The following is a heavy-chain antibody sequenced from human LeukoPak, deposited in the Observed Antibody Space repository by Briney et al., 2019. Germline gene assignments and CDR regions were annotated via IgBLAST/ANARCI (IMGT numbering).Heavy chain of an antibody. CDR3: ARHVSYYGSGSYYKSY. CDR2: IYYSGST. D-gene: IGHD3-10*01. V-gene: IGHV4-39*01. Sequence: PSETLSLTCTVSGGSISSSSYYWGWIRQPPGTGLEWIGSIYYSGSTYYNPSLKSRVTISVDTSKNQFSLKLSSVTAADTAVYYCARHVSYYGSGSYYKSYWGQGTLVTVSS. J-gene: IGHJ4*02. CDR1: GGSISSSSYY.